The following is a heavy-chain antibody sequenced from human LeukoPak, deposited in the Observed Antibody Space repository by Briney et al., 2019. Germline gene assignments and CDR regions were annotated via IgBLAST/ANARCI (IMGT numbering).Heavy chain of an antibody. Sequence: SETLSLTCTVSGGSISSYYWSWIRQPAGKGLEWIGRIYTSGGTNYNPSLKSRVTMSIDTSKNQFSLKLSSVTAADTAVYYCARGDDFWSGYYIDWGQGTLVTVSS. CDR2: IYTSGGT. CDR1: GGSISSYY. J-gene: IGHJ4*02. V-gene: IGHV4-4*07. CDR3: ARGDDFWSGYYID. D-gene: IGHD3-3*01.